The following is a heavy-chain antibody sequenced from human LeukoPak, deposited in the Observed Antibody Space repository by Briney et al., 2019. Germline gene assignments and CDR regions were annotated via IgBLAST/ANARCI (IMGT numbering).Heavy chain of an antibody. D-gene: IGHD6-13*01. V-gene: IGHV3-7*01. CDR3: ARDISAAGLLDH. Sequence: GGSLRLSCAASGFTFSSYWMTWVRQDPGKGLEWVANIKQDGSEKNYVDSVKGRFTISRDNAKNSLYLQMNSLRAEDTAMYYCARDISAAGLLDHWGQGFMVTVS. J-gene: IGHJ4*02. CDR1: GFTFSSYW. CDR2: IKQDGSEK.